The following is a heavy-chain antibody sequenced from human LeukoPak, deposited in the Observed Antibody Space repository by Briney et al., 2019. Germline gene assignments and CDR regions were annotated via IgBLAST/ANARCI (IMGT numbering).Heavy chain of an antibody. Sequence: SVKVSCKASGGTFSSYAISWVRQAPGQGLEWMGGIIPIFGTANYAQKFQGRVTITADESTSTAYMELSSLRSEDTAVYYCARDRGGYCSGGSCFQFDYWGQGTLVTVSS. J-gene: IGHJ4*02. CDR3: ARDRGGYCSGGSCFQFDY. CDR2: IIPIFGTA. D-gene: IGHD2-15*01. V-gene: IGHV1-69*13. CDR1: GGTFSSYA.